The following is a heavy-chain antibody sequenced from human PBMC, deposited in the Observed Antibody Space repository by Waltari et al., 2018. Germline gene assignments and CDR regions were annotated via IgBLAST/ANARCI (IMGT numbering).Heavy chain of an antibody. CDR1: GDSISSSSYY. V-gene: IGHV4-39*07. CDR2: IYYSGST. CDR3: ARDGRAPGWFDP. J-gene: IGHJ5*02. Sequence: QLQLQESGPGLVKPSETLSLTCTVSGDSISSSSYYWGWIRQPPGKGLEWIGSIYYSGSTSSNPSLKSRVTISVDTSKNQFSLKLSSVTAADTAVYYCARDGRAPGWFDPWGQGTLVTVSS.